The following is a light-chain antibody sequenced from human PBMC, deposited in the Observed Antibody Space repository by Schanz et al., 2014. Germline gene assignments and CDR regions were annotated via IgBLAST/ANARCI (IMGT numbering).Light chain of an antibody. Sequence: QSALTQPASVSGSPGQSITISCTGTSSDVGYYDYVSWYQQYPGKAPKVIIYDVSIRPSGVSNRFSGSKSGNTASLTISGLQAEDEADYFCSSYSNGFTRWVFGRGTKVTVL. CDR3: SSYSNGFTRWV. CDR2: DVS. CDR1: SSDVGYYDY. V-gene: IGLV2-14*03. J-gene: IGLJ3*02.